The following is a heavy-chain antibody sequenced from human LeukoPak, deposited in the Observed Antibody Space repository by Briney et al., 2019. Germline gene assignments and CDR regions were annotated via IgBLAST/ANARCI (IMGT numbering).Heavy chain of an antibody. J-gene: IGHJ4*02. CDR1: GYSISSDY. Sequence: SETLSLTCTVSGYSISSDYYWGWIRQSPSRGLEWLGRTYYRSKWYNDYAVSVKSRITINPDTSKNQFSLQLNSVTPEDTAVYYCARGDRIAVAGTFDYWGQGTLVTVSS. CDR3: ARGDRIAVAGTFDY. V-gene: IGHV6-1*01. D-gene: IGHD6-19*01. CDR2: TYYRSKWYN.